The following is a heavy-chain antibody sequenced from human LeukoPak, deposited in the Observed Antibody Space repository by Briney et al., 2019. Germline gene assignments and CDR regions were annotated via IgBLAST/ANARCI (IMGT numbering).Heavy chain of an antibody. CDR3: AKTGYSSSWYWDYYYYMDV. D-gene: IGHD6-13*01. CDR1: GFTFSSYG. CDR2: IWYDGSNK. Sequence: GGSLRLSCAASGFTFSSYGMHWVRQAPGKGLEWVAVIWYDGSNKYYADSVKGRFTISRDNSKNTLYLQMNSPRAEDTAVYYCAKTGYSSSWYWDYYYYMDVWGKGTTVTVSS. V-gene: IGHV3-33*06. J-gene: IGHJ6*03.